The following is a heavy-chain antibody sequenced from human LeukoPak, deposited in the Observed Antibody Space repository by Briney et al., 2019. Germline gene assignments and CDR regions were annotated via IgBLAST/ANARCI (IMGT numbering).Heavy chain of an antibody. CDR3: ATSEGVWGSYRPHHY. J-gene: IGHJ4*02. CDR2: ISAYNGNT. Sequence: GASVKVSCKASGYTFTSYGISWVRQAPGQGLEWMGWISAYNGNTNYAQKLQGRVTMTTDTSTSTAYMELRSLRSDDTAVYYCATSEGVWGSYRPHHYWGQGTLVTVSS. CDR1: GYTFTSYG. V-gene: IGHV1-18*01. D-gene: IGHD3-16*02.